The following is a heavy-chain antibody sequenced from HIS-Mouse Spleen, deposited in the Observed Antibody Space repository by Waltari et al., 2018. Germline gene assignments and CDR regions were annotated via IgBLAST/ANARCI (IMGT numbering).Heavy chain of an antibody. Sequence: QVKLVESGGGVVQPGRSLRLPCAASGFTFSSYGKHWVRQAPGKGLEWVAVISYDGSNKYYADSVKGRFTISRDNSKNTLYLQMNSLRAEDMAVYYCAKASSGWLDYWGQGTLVTVSS. D-gene: IGHD6-19*01. CDR1: GFTFSSYG. CDR2: ISYDGSNK. CDR3: AKASSGWLDY. V-gene: IGHV3-30*18. J-gene: IGHJ4*02.